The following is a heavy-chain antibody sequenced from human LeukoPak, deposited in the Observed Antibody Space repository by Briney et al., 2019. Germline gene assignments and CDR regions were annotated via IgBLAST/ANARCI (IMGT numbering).Heavy chain of an antibody. CDR1: ISTFSSYW. CDR2: MNQRGNEK. D-gene: IGHD3-16*01. J-gene: IGHJ4*02. Sequence: PGGSLTLSCAASISTFSSYWMSCVRQAPGKGLEWVAYMNQRGNEKNYLDSVKGRFTISRDNAKNSLLLHTPLLATEDTAVYYCARRTYYYEFWGQGTLVTVSS. V-gene: IGHV3-7*01. CDR3: ARRTYYYEF.